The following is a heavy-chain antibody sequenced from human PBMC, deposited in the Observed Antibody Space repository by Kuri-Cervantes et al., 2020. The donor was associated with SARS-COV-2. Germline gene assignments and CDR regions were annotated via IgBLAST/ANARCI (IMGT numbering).Heavy chain of an antibody. V-gene: IGHV3-21*01. CDR3: ARLIFPLQGWFDP. D-gene: IGHD3-9*01. J-gene: IGHJ5*02. CDR1: GFTFSSYW. CDR2: ISSSSSYI. Sequence: LSLTCAASGFTFSSYWMSWVRQAPGKGLEWVSSISSSSSYIYYADSVKGRFTISRDNAKNSLYLQMNSLRAEDTAVYYCARLIFPLQGWFDPWGQGTLVTVSS.